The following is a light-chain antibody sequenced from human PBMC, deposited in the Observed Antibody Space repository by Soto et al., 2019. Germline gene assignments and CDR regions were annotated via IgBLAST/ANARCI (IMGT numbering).Light chain of an antibody. Sequence: AIRMTQSPSSLSASTGDRVTITCRASQGISSYLAWYQQKPGKAPKLLIYAASTLQSGVPSRFSGSGSGTDFTLTISCLQSEDFATYYCQQYYRYPWTFGPGTKVDIK. CDR3: QQYYRYPWT. CDR2: AAS. J-gene: IGKJ3*01. CDR1: QGISSY. V-gene: IGKV1-8*01.